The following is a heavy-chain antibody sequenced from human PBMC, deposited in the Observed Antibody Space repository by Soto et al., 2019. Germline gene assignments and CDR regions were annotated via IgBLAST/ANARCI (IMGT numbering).Heavy chain of an antibody. V-gene: IGHV4-61*01. CDR3: ARERKSSGYWRGVYV. D-gene: IGHD3-22*01. CDR1: GGSVSSGSYY. J-gene: IGHJ6*02. CDR2: ISYSGST. Sequence: PSETLSLTCTVSGGSVSSGSYYWSWIRQPPGKGLQWIGYISYSGSTNYNPSLKSRVTMSVDTSKNQFSLRLSSLTAADTAVYYCARERKSSGYWRGVYVWGQGTTVTVSS.